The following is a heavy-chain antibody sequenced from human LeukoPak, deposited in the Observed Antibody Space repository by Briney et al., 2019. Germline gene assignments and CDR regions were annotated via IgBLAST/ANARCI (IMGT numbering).Heavy chain of an antibody. Sequence: SETLSLTCTVSGGSISRYYWSWIRQPPGKGLEWIGYIYYSGSTNYNPSLKSRVTISVDTSKNQFSLKLSSVTAADTAVYYCARHKPWGIAVAVLFDYWGQGTLVTVSS. CDR1: GGSISRYY. J-gene: IGHJ4*02. D-gene: IGHD6-19*01. CDR2: IYYSGST. CDR3: ARHKPWGIAVAVLFDY. V-gene: IGHV4-59*01.